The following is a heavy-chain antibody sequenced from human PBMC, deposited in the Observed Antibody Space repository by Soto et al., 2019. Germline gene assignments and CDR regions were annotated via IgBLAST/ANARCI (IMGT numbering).Heavy chain of an antibody. CDR1: GLTFSSYW. J-gene: IGHJ4*02. D-gene: IGHD4-17*01. V-gene: IGHV3-74*01. CDR3: ALSHTVTTDY. Sequence: EVQLVESGGGLVQPGGSLRLSCAASGLTFSSYWMHWVRQAPGKGLVWVSCINSAGSSTSYADSVKGRFTISRDNAKNTLYLQMNSLRAEDTAVYYCALSHTVTTDYWGQGTLVTVSS. CDR2: INSAGSST.